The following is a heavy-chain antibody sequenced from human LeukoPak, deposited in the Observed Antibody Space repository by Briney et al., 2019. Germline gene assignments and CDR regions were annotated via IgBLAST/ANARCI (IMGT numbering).Heavy chain of an antibody. V-gene: IGHV5-51*01. CDR1: GYSFTNYW. D-gene: IGHD5-12*01. Sequence: GESLKISCKSSGYSFTNYWIGWVRQMPGRGLEWMGIIYPGDSDTRYSPSFQGLVTISADKSINTTYLQWSSLKASDTAMYYCARHLGGPQWLRLDYWGQGTLVTVSS. CDR3: ARHLGGPQWLRLDY. CDR2: IYPGDSDT. J-gene: IGHJ4*02.